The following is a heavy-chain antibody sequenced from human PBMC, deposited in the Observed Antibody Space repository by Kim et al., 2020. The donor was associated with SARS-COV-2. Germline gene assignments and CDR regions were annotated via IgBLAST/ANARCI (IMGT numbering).Heavy chain of an antibody. J-gene: IGHJ4*02. CDR2: IKQDGSEK. V-gene: IGHV3-7*01. CDR1: GFTFSSYW. Sequence: GGSLRLSCAASGFTFSSYWMSWVRQAPGKGLEWVANIKQDGSEKYYVDSVKGRFTISRDNAKNSLYLQMNSLRAEDTAVYYCARDLYDSSGYSGSKGNWWGQGTLVTVSS. D-gene: IGHD3-22*01. CDR3: ARDLYDSSGYSGSKGNW.